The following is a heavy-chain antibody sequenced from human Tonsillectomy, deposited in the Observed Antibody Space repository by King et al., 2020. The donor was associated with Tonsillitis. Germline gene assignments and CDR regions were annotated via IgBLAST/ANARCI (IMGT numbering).Heavy chain of an antibody. CDR2: ITSSSSYI. Sequence: VQLVESGGGLVKPGGSLRLSCAASGFTFSRYNMNWVRQAPGKGLEWVSSITSSSSYIYHADSLKGRFTISRDNAKNSLYLQMNSLRAEDTAVYYCARVIVGVVAVTSYGMDVWGQGTTVTVSS. CDR3: ARVIVGVVAVTSYGMDV. V-gene: IGHV3-21*01. J-gene: IGHJ6*02. D-gene: IGHD2-15*01. CDR1: GFTFSRYN.